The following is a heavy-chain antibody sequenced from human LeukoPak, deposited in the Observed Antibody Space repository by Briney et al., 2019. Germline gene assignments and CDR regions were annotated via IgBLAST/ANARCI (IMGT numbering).Heavy chain of an antibody. CDR3: ARVGSSSSYYFDY. CDR1: GASISSYY. CDR2: IHYSGET. J-gene: IGHJ4*02. D-gene: IGHD6-6*01. Sequence: PSETLSLTCTVSGASISSYYWTWIRQPPGKGLEWIGYIHYSGETKCNPSLKSRVTISVDTSKNQVSLQLNSVTAADTAVYYCARVGSSSSYYFDYWGQGTLVTVSS. V-gene: IGHV4-59*08.